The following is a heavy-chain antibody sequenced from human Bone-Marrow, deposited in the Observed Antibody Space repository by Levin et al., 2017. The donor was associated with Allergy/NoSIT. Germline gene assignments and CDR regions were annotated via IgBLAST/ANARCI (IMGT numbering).Heavy chain of an antibody. CDR1: GFTFSSCG. D-gene: IGHD2-2*01. CDR2: ISSSTTYI. J-gene: IGHJ2*01. CDR3: ARSSVVGSCSSTSCSSFDV. Sequence: PGESLKISCAASGFTFSSCGMTWVRQAPGKGLEWVSFISSSTTYIYYADSVKGRFTISRDNAKNSLFLQMNSLKAEDTAVYYCARSSVVGSCSSTSCSSFDVWGRGTLVTVSS. V-gene: IGHV3-21*01.